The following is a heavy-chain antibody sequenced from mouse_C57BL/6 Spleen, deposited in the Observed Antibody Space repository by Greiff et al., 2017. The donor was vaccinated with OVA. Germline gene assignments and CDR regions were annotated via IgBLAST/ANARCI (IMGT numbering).Heavy chain of an antibody. CDR1: GFTFSSYT. D-gene: IGHD2-5*01. V-gene: IGHV5-9*01. J-gene: IGHJ2*01. CDR3: ARQAGSNYVPFVY. Sequence: EVKLVESGGGLVKPGGSLKLSCAASGFTFSSYTMSWVRQTPEKRLEWVATISGGGGNTYYPDSVKGRFTISIDNSKNTLYLQLSSLRSEDTALYCCARQAGSNYVPFVYWGQGTTLTVSA. CDR2: ISGGGGNT.